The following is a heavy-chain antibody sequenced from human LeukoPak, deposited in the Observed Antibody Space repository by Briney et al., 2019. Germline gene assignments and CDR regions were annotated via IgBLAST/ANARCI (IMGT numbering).Heavy chain of an antibody. CDR1: GFTFSSYA. CDR2: ISGSGGST. J-gene: IGHJ6*03. D-gene: IGHD3-3*01. Sequence: GGSLRLSCAASGFTFSSYAMSWVRQAPGKGLEWVSAISGSGGSTYYADSVKGRFTISRDNSKNTLYLQMKSLRAEDTAVYYCAKRDYYYFWSGYYPDYYYYYMDVWGKGTTVTVSS. V-gene: IGHV3-23*01. CDR3: AKRDYYYFWSGYYPDYYYYYMDV.